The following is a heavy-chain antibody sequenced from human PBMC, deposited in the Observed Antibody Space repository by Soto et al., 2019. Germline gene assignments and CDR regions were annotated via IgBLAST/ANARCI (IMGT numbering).Heavy chain of an antibody. D-gene: IGHD6-19*01. J-gene: IGHJ4*02. CDR2: IYYNGNA. V-gene: IGHV4-39*01. Sequence: PSETLSLTCSVSGGSFSNTIYYWAWVRQSPGKGLEWIGSIYYNGNAFYNPSLKSRVTISVDSSKSRFSLKVPSVTAADTAVYYCARHMRAVASPLGYWGQGALVTVS. CDR3: ARHMRAVASPLGY. CDR1: GGSFSNTIYY.